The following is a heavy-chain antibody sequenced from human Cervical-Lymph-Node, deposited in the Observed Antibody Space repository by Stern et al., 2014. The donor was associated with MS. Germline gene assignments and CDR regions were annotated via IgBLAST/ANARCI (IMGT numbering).Heavy chain of an antibody. CDR2: FFPGGSDI. V-gene: IGHV5-51*01. CDR3: ARQRYFDY. J-gene: IGHJ4*02. Sequence: VQLVESGPEVKRPGESLKISCQASGYTFTSYWIGWVRQMPGKGLEWIAIFFPGGSDIRSSPSFQGQVTISADKSSSTAYLQWNNLKASDTAIYYCARQRYFDYWGQGTLVTVSS. CDR1: GYTFTSYW.